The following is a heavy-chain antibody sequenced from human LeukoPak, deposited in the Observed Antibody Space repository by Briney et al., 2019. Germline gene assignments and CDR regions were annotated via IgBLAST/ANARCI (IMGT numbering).Heavy chain of an antibody. CDR2: ISSSSSTI. Sequence: GGSLRLSCAASGFTFSSYSMNWVRQAPGKGQEWVSYISSSSSTIYYADSVKGRFTISRDNAKNSLYLQMNSLRAEDTAVYYCARGSSAPLGSSSWSYYFDYWGQGTLVTVSS. CDR1: GFTFSSYS. J-gene: IGHJ4*02. D-gene: IGHD6-13*01. V-gene: IGHV3-48*04. CDR3: ARGSSAPLGSSSWSYYFDY.